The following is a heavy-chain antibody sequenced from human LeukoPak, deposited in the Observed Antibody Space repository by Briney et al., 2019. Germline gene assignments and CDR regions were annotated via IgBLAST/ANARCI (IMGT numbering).Heavy chain of an antibody. Sequence: GESLKISCKGSGYSFTSYWIAWVRQMPGKGLEYMGVIYPDDSDTRCSPSFQGQVTISADKSISTAHLQWSSLKASDTAMYYCARQIAEVGTSRYLDIWGRGTLVTVSS. V-gene: IGHV5-51*01. CDR3: ARQIAEVGTSRYLDI. CDR1: GYSFTSYW. D-gene: IGHD6-13*01. J-gene: IGHJ2*01. CDR2: IYPDDSDT.